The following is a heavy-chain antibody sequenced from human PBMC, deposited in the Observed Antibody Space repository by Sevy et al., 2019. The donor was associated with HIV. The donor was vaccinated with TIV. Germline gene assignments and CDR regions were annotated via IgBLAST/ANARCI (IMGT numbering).Heavy chain of an antibody. CDR1: GGSISSYY. V-gene: IGHV4-59*01. Sequence: SETLSLTCTVSGGSISSYYWSWIRQPPGKGLEWIGYIYYSGSTNYNPSLKSRVTISVDTSKNQFSLKLSSVTAADTAVYYCARIPTTYYYDSSGYYPPQGWFDPRGQGTLVTVSS. CDR2: IYYSGST. J-gene: IGHJ5*02. D-gene: IGHD3-22*01. CDR3: ARIPTTYYYDSSGYYPPQGWFDP.